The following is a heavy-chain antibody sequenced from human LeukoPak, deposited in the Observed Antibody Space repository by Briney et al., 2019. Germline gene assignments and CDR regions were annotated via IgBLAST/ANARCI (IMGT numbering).Heavy chain of an antibody. Sequence: PGRSLRLSCAASGFTFDDYAMHWVRQAPGKGLEWVSGISWNSGSIGYADSVKGRFTISRDNAKNSLYLQMNSLRAEDMALYYCAKDIENWGRSFDIWGQGTMVTVSS. D-gene: IGHD7-27*01. CDR2: ISWNSGSI. CDR1: GFTFDDYA. V-gene: IGHV3-9*03. J-gene: IGHJ3*02. CDR3: AKDIENWGRSFDI.